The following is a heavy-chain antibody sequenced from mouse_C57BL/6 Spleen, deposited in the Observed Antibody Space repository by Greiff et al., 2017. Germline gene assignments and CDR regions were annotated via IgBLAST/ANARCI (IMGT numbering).Heavy chain of an antibody. CDR3: ARPLRREDYAMDY. D-gene: IGHD1-1*01. Sequence: EVKLMESGGDLVKPGGSLKLSCAASGFTFSSYGMSWVRQTPDKRLEWVATISSGGSYTYYPDSVKGRFTISRDNAKNTLYLQMSSLKSEDTAMYYCARPLRREDYAMDYWGQGTSVTVSS. CDR1: GFTFSSYG. J-gene: IGHJ4*01. CDR2: ISSGGSYT. V-gene: IGHV5-6*01.